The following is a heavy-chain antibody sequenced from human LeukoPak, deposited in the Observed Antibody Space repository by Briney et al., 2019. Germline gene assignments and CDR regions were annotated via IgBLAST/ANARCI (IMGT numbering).Heavy chain of an antibody. CDR3: AAGFWSGTTGAFDI. V-gene: IGHV1-58*02. J-gene: IGHJ3*02. CDR1: GFTFTSSA. D-gene: IGHD1-14*01. Sequence: EASVKVSCKASGFTFTSSAMQWVRQARGQRLEWIGWIVVGSGNTNYAQKFQERVTITRDMSTSTAYMELSSLRSEDTAVYYCAAGFWSGTTGAFDIWGQGTMDTVSS. CDR2: IVVGSGNT.